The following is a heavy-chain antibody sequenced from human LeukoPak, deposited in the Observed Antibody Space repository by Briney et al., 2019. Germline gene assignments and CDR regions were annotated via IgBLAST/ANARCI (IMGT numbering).Heavy chain of an antibody. CDR2: IYFSGST. J-gene: IGHJ4*02. D-gene: IGHD1-26*01. CDR1: GDSVSSNSFY. Sequence: KASETLSLTCTVSGDSVSSNSFYWSWIRQPAGKGLEWIGHIYFSGSTSYNPSLKSRVTISVDTSRNQFSLKLRSVTAADTAVYYCARMPPYQVLRDIVGDTGDKWGQGTLVTVSS. CDR3: ARMPPYQVLRDIVGDTGDK. V-gene: IGHV4-61*10.